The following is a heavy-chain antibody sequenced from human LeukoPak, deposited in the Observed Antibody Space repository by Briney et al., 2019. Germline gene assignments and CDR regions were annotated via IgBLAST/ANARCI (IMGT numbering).Heavy chain of an antibody. CDR3: TSGDYRAFQGIDY. D-gene: IGHD4-17*01. J-gene: IGHJ4*02. Sequence: GGSLKLSCAASGFTFSGSAMHWVRQASGKGLEWVGRIRSKANSYATAYAASVKGRFTISRDDSKNTAYLQMNSLKTEDKAVYYCTSGDYRAFQGIDYWGQGTLVTVSS. CDR1: GFTFSGSA. V-gene: IGHV3-73*01. CDR2: IRSKANSYAT.